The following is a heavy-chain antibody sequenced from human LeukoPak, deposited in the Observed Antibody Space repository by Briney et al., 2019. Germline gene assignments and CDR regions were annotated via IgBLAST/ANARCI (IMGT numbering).Heavy chain of an antibody. Sequence: ASVKVSCKASGYTFTTYAMHWVRQAPGQRLEWMGWINAGTGYTKYSQKFQGRVTFTRDTSASTAYMELSGLRSEDTAVYYCAREYCSGGSCYPWSYWGQGTLVTVSS. CDR1: GYTFTTYA. J-gene: IGHJ4*02. V-gene: IGHV1-3*01. D-gene: IGHD2-15*01. CDR3: AREYCSGGSCYPWSY. CDR2: INAGTGYT.